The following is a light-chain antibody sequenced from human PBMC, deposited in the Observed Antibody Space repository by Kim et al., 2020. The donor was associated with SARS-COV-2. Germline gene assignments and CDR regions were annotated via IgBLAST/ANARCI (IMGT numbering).Light chain of an antibody. CDR3: QVWDTSSYHVV. J-gene: IGLJ2*01. Sequence: SYELTRPPSVSVAPGKTASIPCGGDSIGSKSVHWYQQKPGQAPVLVIYYDSDRPSGIPERFSGSNSGNTATLTISRVEAGDEADYYCQVWDTSSYHVVFGGGTQLTVL. CDR2: YDS. V-gene: IGLV3-21*01. CDR1: SIGSKS.